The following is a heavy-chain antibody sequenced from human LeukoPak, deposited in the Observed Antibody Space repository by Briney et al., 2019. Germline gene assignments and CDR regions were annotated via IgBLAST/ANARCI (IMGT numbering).Heavy chain of an antibody. CDR1: GFTFSSYA. V-gene: IGHV3-48*01. CDR3: ARERYSSSSYFDY. D-gene: IGHD6-6*01. J-gene: IGHJ4*02. Sequence: GGSLRLSCAASGFTFSSYAMSWVRLAPGKGLEWVSYITTSSSTIYYADSVKGRFTISRDNAKNSLYLQMNSLRAEDTAIYYCARERYSSSSYFDYWGQGTLVTVSS. CDR2: ITTSSSTI.